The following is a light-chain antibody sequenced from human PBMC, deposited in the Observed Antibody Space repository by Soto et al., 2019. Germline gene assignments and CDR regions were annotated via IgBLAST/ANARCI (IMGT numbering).Light chain of an antibody. CDR2: TAS. V-gene: IGKV1-9*01. CDR1: QGITNY. Sequence: DVQLTQAPSFLSASVGDIVTITFRAIQGITNYLAWYQQKPGKAPKPLIYTASTLQSGVPSRFSGSGAGAEFTLTITGLQPEDFATYFCQQFHTYPWTFGQGTKVDIK. J-gene: IGKJ1*01. CDR3: QQFHTYPWT.